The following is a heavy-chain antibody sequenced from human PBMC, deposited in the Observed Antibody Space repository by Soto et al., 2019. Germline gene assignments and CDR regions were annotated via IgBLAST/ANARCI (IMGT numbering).Heavy chain of an antibody. D-gene: IGHD3-3*01. V-gene: IGHV3-73*01. Sequence: GGSLRLSCAGSGLAFSGSTIHWVRQASGKGLEWVGRIRSKANSYATAYAASVKGRFIISRDDSKTTAYLQMSSLKIEDTAVYYCFMEIYFSYHGMDVWGQGTTVTVS. CDR1: GLAFSGST. CDR3: FMEIYFSYHGMDV. CDR2: IRSKANSYAT. J-gene: IGHJ6*02.